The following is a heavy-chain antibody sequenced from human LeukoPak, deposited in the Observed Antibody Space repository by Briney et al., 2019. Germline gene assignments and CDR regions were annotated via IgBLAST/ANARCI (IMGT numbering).Heavy chain of an antibody. V-gene: IGHV3-43D*03. D-gene: IGHD3-22*01. CDR2: ISWDGGST. CDR1: GFTFDDYA. Sequence: GGSLRLSCAASGFTFDDYAMHWVRQAPGKGLEWVSLISWDGGSTYYADSVKGRFTISRDNSKNSLYLQMNSLRAEDTALYYCAKDATYYYDSSGDYPDYWGQGTLVTVSS. J-gene: IGHJ4*02. CDR3: AKDATYYYDSSGDYPDY.